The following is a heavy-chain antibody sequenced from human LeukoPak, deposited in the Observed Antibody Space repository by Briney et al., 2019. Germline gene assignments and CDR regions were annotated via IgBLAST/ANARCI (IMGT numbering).Heavy chain of an antibody. CDR3: ARDLYSGSKSFGY. J-gene: IGHJ4*02. D-gene: IGHD1-26*01. V-gene: IGHV1-46*01. CDR1: GYTFTNYY. CDR2: INPSGGST. Sequence: ASVKVSCKASGYTFTNYYIHWVRQAPGQGLEWMGIINPSGGSTTYAQKFQGRVTMTTDTSTSTAYMELRSPRSDDTAFYYCARDLYSGSKSFGYWGQGTLVTVSS.